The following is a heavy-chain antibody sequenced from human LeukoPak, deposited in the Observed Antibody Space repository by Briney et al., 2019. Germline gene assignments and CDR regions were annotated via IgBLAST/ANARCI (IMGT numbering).Heavy chain of an antibody. Sequence: SETLSPTCTVSGDSISTYYWSWIRQPPGKGLEWIGYIYYRVTSDYNPSLKSRVTMSVDMSTRQISLKLSSVTAADTAVYYCARAVGGDGSGSLWGPGTLVTVSS. CDR2: IYYRVTS. J-gene: IGHJ4*02. CDR1: GDSISTYY. CDR3: ARAVGGDGSGSL. D-gene: IGHD3-10*01. V-gene: IGHV4-59*01.